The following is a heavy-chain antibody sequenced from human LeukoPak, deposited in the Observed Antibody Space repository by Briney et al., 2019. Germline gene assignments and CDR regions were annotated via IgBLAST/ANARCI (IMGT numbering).Heavy chain of an antibody. V-gene: IGHV3-11*06. J-gene: IGHJ4*02. CDR2: ISGSSSYT. Sequence: GGSLRLSCAASGFTFSDYYMSWIRQAPGKGLEWVSYISGSSSYTNYADSVKGRFTISRDNAKNSLYLQMNSLRAEDTAVYYCAREVMVRGEYGFDYWGQGTLVTVSS. CDR3: AREVMVRGEYGFDY. CDR1: GFTFSDYY. D-gene: IGHD3-10*01.